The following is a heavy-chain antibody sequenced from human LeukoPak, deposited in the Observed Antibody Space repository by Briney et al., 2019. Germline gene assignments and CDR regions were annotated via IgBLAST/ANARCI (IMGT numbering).Heavy chain of an antibody. CDR2: IRSKANSYAT. V-gene: IGHV3-73*01. J-gene: IGHJ4*02. Sequence: GGSLKLSCAAAGFTFSGSAIQWVRQASGKGLEWVGLIRSKANSYATTYAASVKGMFTISRDDSKNTAYLQMNSLKTEDTAVYYCTIARDGYTSDYWGQGTLVTVSS. CDR3: TIARDGYTSDY. D-gene: IGHD5-24*01. CDR1: GFTFSGSA.